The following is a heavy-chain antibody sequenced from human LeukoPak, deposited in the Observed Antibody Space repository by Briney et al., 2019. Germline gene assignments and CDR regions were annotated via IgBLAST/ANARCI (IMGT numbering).Heavy chain of an antibody. CDR2: INPNSGVT. D-gene: IGHD3-10*01. CDR3: ARVSLIYGSGSYYQSPLAY. Sequence: ASVKVSCKASGYTFTDYYIHWVRQAPGQGLEWMGWINPNSGVTNCAQKFQGWVTMTRDTSISTAYMGLSSLRSDDTAVYYCARVSLIYGSGSYYQSPLAYWGQGTLVTVSS. V-gene: IGHV1-2*04. CDR1: GYTFTDYY. J-gene: IGHJ4*02.